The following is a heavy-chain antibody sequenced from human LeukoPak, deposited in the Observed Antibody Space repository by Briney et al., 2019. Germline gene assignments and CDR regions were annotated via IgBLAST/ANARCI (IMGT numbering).Heavy chain of an antibody. V-gene: IGHV3-7*01. Sequence: PGGSLRLSCAASAFTFSNYWMSWVRQAPGKGLEWVANIKEDGSEINYVDSVKGRFTISRDNAKNSLYLQMNSLRVDDTAVYYCARGDHLTYYYDSSADYWGQGTLVTVSS. D-gene: IGHD3-22*01. CDR1: AFTFSNYW. CDR2: IKEDGSEI. CDR3: ARGDHLTYYYDSSADY. J-gene: IGHJ4*02.